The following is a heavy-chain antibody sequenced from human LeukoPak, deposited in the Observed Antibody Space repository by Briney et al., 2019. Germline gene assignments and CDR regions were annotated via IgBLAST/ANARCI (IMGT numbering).Heavy chain of an antibody. V-gene: IGHV4-59*01. D-gene: IGHD2-2*02. CDR3: ARRYCSSTSCYRWFDP. CDR2: IYYSGST. Sequence: PSETLSLTCTVSGGSISSYYWSWIRQPPGKGLEWIGYIYYSGSTNYNPSLKSRVTISVDTSKNQFSLKLSSVTVADTAVYYCARRYCSSTSCYRWFDPWGQGALVTVSS. J-gene: IGHJ5*02. CDR1: GGSISSYY.